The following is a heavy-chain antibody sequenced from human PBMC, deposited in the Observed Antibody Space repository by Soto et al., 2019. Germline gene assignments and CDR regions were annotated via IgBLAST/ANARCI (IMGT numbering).Heavy chain of an antibody. V-gene: IGHV1-69*01. D-gene: IGHD4-17*01. Sequence: QVQLVQSGAEVKKPGSSVKVSCKASGGTFSSYAISWVRQAPGQGPEWMGGIIPIFGTANYAQNLQGRVTITADESTSTAYMELSSLRSEDTAVYYCARGSVDYGGNGWWFDPWGQGTLVTVSS. CDR3: ARGSVDYGGNGWWFDP. CDR1: GGTFSSYA. J-gene: IGHJ5*02. CDR2: IIPIFGTA.